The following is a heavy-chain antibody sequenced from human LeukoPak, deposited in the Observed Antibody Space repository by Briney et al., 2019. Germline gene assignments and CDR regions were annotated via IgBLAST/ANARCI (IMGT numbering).Heavy chain of an antibody. CDR2: IRGSGDRT. CDR3: AKVLTTYYYDSSGYP. J-gene: IGHJ4*02. Sequence: GGSLRLSCAASGFTFSSYAMSWVRQAPGKGLEWVSAIRGSGDRTYYADSVKGRFTISRDNSKNTLYLQMNSLRAEDTAIYYCAKVLTTYYYDSSGYPRGKGTLVTVSS. D-gene: IGHD3-22*01. CDR1: GFTFSSYA. V-gene: IGHV3-23*01.